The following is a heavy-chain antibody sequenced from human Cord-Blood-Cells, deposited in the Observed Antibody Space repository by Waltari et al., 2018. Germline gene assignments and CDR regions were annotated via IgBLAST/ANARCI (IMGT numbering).Heavy chain of an antibody. CDR3: ARTPYSSSSWVDY. D-gene: IGHD6-6*01. V-gene: IGHV4-34*01. CDR2: INHSGST. J-gene: IGHJ4*02. Sequence: QVQLQHWGAGLLKPSETLYLTCAVYGGSFSGYYWRWIRQPPGKGLELIGEINHSGSTNYNPSLKSRVTISVDTSKNQFSLKLSSVTAADTAVYYCARTPYSSSSWVDYWGQGTLVTVSS. CDR1: GGSFSGYY.